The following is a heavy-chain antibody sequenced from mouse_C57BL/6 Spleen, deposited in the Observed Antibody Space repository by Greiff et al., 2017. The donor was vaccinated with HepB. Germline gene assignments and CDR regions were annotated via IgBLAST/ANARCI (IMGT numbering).Heavy chain of an antibody. CDR2: IYPGSGNT. V-gene: IGHV1-66*01. CDR1: GYSFTSYY. Sequence: QVQLQQSGPELVKPGASVKISCKASGYSFTSYYIHWVKQRPGQGLEWIGWIYPGSGNTKYNEKFKGKATLTADTSSSTAYMQLSSLTSEDSAVYYCARSDWDDAMDYWGQGTSVTVSS. J-gene: IGHJ4*01. CDR3: ARSDWDDAMDY. D-gene: IGHD4-1*01.